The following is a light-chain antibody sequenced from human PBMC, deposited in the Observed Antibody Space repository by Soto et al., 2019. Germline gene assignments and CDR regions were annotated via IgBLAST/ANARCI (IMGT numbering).Light chain of an antibody. V-gene: IGLV2-14*01. J-gene: IGLJ2*01. CDR3: SSYTSTSAYVI. CDR2: EVS. Sequence: QSALTQPASVSGSPGQLITISCTGSTSDIGTYDYVSWYQQYPGKVPKLMIYEVSNRPSGISHRFSGSKSGNTASLTISGLQAEDEAEYYCSSYTSTSAYVIFGGGTKLTVL. CDR1: TSDIGTYDY.